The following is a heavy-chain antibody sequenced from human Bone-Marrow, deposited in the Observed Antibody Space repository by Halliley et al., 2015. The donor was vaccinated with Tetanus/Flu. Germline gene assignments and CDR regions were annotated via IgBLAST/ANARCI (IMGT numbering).Heavy chain of an antibody. Sequence: SLRLSCAASGFTFNSYSISWVRQAPGKGLEWVSHISSSGLYIYYADSVKGRFTISRDNAQNSLSLQMNSLRAEDTAVYYCARHHIVVGGHYFDYWGQGTLVTVSS. CDR3: ARHHIVVGGHYFDY. V-gene: IGHV3-21*01. CDR1: GFTFNSYS. J-gene: IGHJ4*02. CDR2: ISSSGLYI. D-gene: IGHD3-22*01.